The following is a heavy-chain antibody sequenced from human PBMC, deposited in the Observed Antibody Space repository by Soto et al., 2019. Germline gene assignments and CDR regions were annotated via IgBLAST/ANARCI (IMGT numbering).Heavy chain of an antibody. CDR1: GFTFSSYA. J-gene: IGHJ3*02. Sequence: GGSLRLSCAASGFTFSSYAMSWVRQDPGKGLEWVSAISGSGGSTYYADSVKGRFTISRDNSKNTLYLQMNSLRAEETAVYYCAKDFPHCSSTSCYAFDIWGQGTMVTVSS. CDR2: ISGSGGST. V-gene: IGHV3-23*01. CDR3: AKDFPHCSSTSCYAFDI. D-gene: IGHD2-2*01.